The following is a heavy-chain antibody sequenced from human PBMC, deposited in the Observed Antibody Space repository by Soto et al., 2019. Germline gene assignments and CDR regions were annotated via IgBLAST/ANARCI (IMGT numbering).Heavy chain of an antibody. D-gene: IGHD4-17*01. CDR3: AKDATVTTYWYFDL. J-gene: IGHJ2*01. V-gene: IGHV3-23*01. Sequence: EVQLLESGGGLVQPGGSLRLSCAASGFTFSSYAMSWVRQAPGKGLEWVSVISGSGGSTYYADSVKGRFTISRDTSKNTLDLQMSSLRAEDTAIYYCAKDATVTTYWYFDLWGRGTLVTVSS. CDR2: ISGSGGST. CDR1: GFTFSSYA.